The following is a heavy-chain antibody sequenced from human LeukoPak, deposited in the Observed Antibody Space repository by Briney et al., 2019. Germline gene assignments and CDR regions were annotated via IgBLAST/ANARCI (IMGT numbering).Heavy chain of an antibody. J-gene: IGHJ4*02. CDR2: IRSKAYGGTT. V-gene: IGHV3-49*04. CDR3: TRDQDSGSSFDY. Sequence: PGGSLRLSCTASGFTFGDYAMSWVRQAPGKGLEWVGFIRSKAYGGTTEYAASVKDRFTISRDDSKSIAYLQMNSLKTEDTAVYYCTRDQDSGSSFDYWGQGTLVTVSS. CDR1: GFTFGDYA. D-gene: IGHD1-26*01.